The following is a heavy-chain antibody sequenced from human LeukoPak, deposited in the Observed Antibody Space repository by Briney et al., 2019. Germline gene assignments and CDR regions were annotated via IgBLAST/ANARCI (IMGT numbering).Heavy chain of an antibody. V-gene: IGHV4-59*01. J-gene: IGHJ4*02. CDR2: IYYSRST. CDR3: ARLRYFDWFFDY. D-gene: IGHD3-9*01. CDR1: GGSISSYY. Sequence: PSETLSLTCTVSGGSISSYYWSWIRQPPGKGLEWIGYIYYSRSTNYNPSLRSRVTISVDTSKNQFSLKLSSVTAADTAVYYCARLRYFDWFFDYWGQGTLVTVSS.